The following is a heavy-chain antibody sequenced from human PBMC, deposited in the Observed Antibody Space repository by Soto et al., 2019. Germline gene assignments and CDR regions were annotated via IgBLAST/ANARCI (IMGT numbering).Heavy chain of an antibody. V-gene: IGHV4-30-2*01. CDR1: GGSISSGGYS. Sequence: PSETLSLTCAVSGGSISSGGYSWSWIRQPPGKGLEWIGNIFHTGSTYYNPSLKSRVTMSVDRSKNEFSLKLSSVTAADTAVYYCARIGCNSTSCYTRWFDPWGQGTMVTVSS. CDR3: ARIGCNSTSCYTRWFDP. J-gene: IGHJ5*02. D-gene: IGHD2-2*02. CDR2: IFHTGST.